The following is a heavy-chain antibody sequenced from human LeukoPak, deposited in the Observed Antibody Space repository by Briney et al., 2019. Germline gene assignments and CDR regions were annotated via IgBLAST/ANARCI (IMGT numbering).Heavy chain of an antibody. Sequence: PGESLKISCKGSGYIFTTYWIGWVRQMPGKGLELMGVIYPGDSDTRYSPSFQGQVTISADKSISTAYLQWSSLKASDTAMYYCARVRLSRSYYDSGSFSYDYYGMDVWGQGTTVTVSS. V-gene: IGHV5-51*01. CDR1: GYIFTTYW. J-gene: IGHJ6*02. CDR2: IYPGDSDT. D-gene: IGHD3-10*01. CDR3: ARVRLSRSYYDSGSFSYDYYGMDV.